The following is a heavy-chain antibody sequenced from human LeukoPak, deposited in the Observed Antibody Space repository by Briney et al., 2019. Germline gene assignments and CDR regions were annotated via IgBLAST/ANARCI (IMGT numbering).Heavy chain of an antibody. CDR3: ASPMVRGVMERDY. D-gene: IGHD3-10*01. Sequence: GGSLRLSCAASGFTFSSYAMSWVRQAPGKGLEWVSAISGSGGSTYYADSVKGRFTISRDNSKNTPYLQMNSLRAEDTAVYYCASPMVRGVMERDYWGQGTLVTVSS. J-gene: IGHJ4*02. V-gene: IGHV3-23*01. CDR1: GFTFSSYA. CDR2: ISGSGGST.